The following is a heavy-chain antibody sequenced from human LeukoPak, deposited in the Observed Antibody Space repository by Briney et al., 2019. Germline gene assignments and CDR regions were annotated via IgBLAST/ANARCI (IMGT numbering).Heavy chain of an antibody. CDR2: INHSGST. D-gene: IGHD3-9*01. CDR3: ARGGVGLRYFDWLTHYYLDY. V-gene: IGHV4-34*01. Sequence: PSETLSLTCAVYGGSFSGYYWSWIRQPPGKGLEWIGEINHSGSTNYNPSLKSRVTISVDTSKNQFSLKLSSVTAADTAVYYCARGGVGLRYFDWLTHYYLDYWGQGTLVTVSS. J-gene: IGHJ4*02. CDR1: GGSFSGYY.